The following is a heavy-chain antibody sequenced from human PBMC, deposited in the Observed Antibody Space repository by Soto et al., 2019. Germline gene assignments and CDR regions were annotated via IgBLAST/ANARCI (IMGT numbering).Heavy chain of an antibody. CDR1: GGSISGYY. V-gene: IGHV4-59*08. D-gene: IGHD3-22*01. Sequence: SETLSLTCTVSGGSISGYYWSWIRQPPGKGLEWIGYIYYTGSTNYNPSLKSRVIISIDTSKNQFSLTLSSVTAADTAVYYCARRLYYDSSGFEGGGMDVWGQGTTVTVSS. J-gene: IGHJ6*02. CDR2: IYYTGST. CDR3: ARRLYYDSSGFEGGGMDV.